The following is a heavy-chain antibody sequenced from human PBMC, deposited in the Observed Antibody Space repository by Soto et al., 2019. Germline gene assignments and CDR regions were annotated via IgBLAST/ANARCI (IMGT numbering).Heavy chain of an antibody. D-gene: IGHD3-3*02. Sequence: ELVQSGPEAREPGTSVKVSCRASGFSFGDSAVQWVRQGRGQRLEWIGWIVVVNGNTNYARKFEGRVTLTRDAGTSTSPMELTSLSSEDTAVYFCAVTDLPFRPLTEPTENGMDVWGQGTTVTVSS. CDR2: IVVVNGNT. CDR1: GFSFGDSA. CDR3: AVTDLPFRPLTEPTENGMDV. V-gene: IGHV1-58*01. J-gene: IGHJ6*02.